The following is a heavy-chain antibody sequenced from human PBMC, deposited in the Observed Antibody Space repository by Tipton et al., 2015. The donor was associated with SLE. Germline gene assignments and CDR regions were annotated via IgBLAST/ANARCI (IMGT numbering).Heavy chain of an antibody. Sequence: GLVKPSETLSLTCTVSGGSISSSSYYWGWIRQPPGKGLEWIGSIYYSGSTYYNPSLKSRFTISVDTSKNQFSLKLSSVTAAETAVYYCARRTTRSSGYFGAFDIWGQGTMVTVSS. D-gene: IGHD3-22*01. CDR1: GGSISSSSYY. CDR3: ARRTTRSSGYFGAFDI. V-gene: IGHV4-39*01. CDR2: IYYSGST. J-gene: IGHJ3*02.